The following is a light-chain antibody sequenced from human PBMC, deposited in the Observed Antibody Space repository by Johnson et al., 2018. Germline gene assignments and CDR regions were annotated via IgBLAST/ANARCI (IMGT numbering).Light chain of an antibody. CDR2: ENN. CDR3: GTWASSLGAGNV. V-gene: IGLV1-51*02. J-gene: IGLJ1*01. Sequence: QSVLTQPPSVSAAPGQKVTISCSGSSSNIGNNYVSWYQQLPGTAHKLLIYENNKRPSGIPDRFSGSKSGTSATLGITGLQTGDEADYYCGTWASSLGAGNVFGTGTKVTVL. CDR1: SSNIGNNY.